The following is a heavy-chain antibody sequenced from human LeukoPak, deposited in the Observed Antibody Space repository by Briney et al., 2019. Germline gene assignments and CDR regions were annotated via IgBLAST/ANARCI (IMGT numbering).Heavy chain of an antibody. J-gene: IGHJ3*02. V-gene: IGHV4-59*08. CDR1: GGSISSYY. CDR3: ARVIPDDYSSYDESGAFDI. D-gene: IGHD5-12*01. Sequence: SETLSLTCTVSGGSISSYYWSWIRQPPGKGLEWIGYIYYSGSTNYNPSLKSRVTISVDTSKNQFSLKLSSVTAADTAVYYCARVIPDDYSSYDESGAFDIWGQGTMVTVSS. CDR2: IYYSGST.